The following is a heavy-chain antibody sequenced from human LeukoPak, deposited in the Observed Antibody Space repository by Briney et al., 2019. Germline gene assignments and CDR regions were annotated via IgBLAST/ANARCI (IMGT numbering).Heavy chain of an antibody. V-gene: IGHV1-24*01. D-gene: IGHD3-22*01. CDR3: ARDQYYYDSSGYKY. CDR2: FDPEDGET. J-gene: IGHJ4*02. Sequence: ASVKVSCKVSGYTLTELSMHWVRQAPGKGLEWMGGFDPEDGETIYAQKFQGRVTMTRDTSTSTVYMELSSLRSEDTAVYYCARDQYYYDSSGYKYWGQGTLVTVSS. CDR1: GYTLTELS.